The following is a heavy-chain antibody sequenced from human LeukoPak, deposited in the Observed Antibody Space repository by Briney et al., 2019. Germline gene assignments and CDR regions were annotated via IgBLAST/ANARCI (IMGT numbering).Heavy chain of an antibody. CDR3: ARQRGYSGYDSDNWFDP. V-gene: IGHV5-51*01. J-gene: IGHJ5*02. D-gene: IGHD5-12*01. CDR2: IYPGDSDT. CDR1: GYSFTSYW. Sequence: GESLKISCKGSGYSFTSYWIGWVRQMPGKGLEWMGIIYPGDSDTRYSPSFQGQVTISADKSISTAYLPWSSLKASDTAMYYCARQRGYSGYDSDNWFDPWGQGTLVTVSS.